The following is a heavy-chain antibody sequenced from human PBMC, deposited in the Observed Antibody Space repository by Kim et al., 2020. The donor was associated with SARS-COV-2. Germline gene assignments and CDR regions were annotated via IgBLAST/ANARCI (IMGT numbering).Heavy chain of an antibody. J-gene: IGHJ6*03. CDR3: AKGGTNGRYDYHYMDV. V-gene: IGHV3-33*06. Sequence: VKGRFTISRDNSKNTLYLQMNILRAEDTAVYYCAKGGTNGRYDYHYMDVWGKGTMVTVSS.